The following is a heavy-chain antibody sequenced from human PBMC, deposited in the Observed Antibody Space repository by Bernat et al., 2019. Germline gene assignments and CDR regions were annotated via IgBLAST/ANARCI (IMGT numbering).Heavy chain of an antibody. Sequence: QVQLQESGPGLVKPSETLSLTCAVSGYSISSGYYWGWIRQPPGKGLEWIGSIYYSGSTYYNPSLKSRVTISVDTSKNQFSLKLRSVTAADTAVYYCARHPITMVRGVLLPYGMDVWGQGTTVTVSS. V-gene: IGHV4-38-2*01. CDR2: IYYSGST. CDR3: ARHPITMVRGVLLPYGMDV. D-gene: IGHD3-10*01. CDR1: GYSISSGYY. J-gene: IGHJ6*02.